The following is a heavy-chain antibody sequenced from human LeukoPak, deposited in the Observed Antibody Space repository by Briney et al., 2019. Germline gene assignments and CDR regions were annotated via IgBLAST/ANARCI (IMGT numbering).Heavy chain of an antibody. D-gene: IGHD5-18*01. CDR1: GYTFTNYG. CDR3: AREGRGYSYGYVDY. CDR2: ISAYNGNT. Sequence: ASVKVSCKASGYTFTNYGISWVRQAPGQGLEWMGWISAYNGNTNYAQKLQGRVTMTTDTSTSTAYMELRSLRSDDTAVYYCAREGRGYSYGYVDYWGQGTLVTVSS. J-gene: IGHJ4*02. V-gene: IGHV1-18*01.